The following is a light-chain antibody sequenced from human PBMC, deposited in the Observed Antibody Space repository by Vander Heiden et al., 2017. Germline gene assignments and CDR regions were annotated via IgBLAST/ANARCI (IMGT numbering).Light chain of an antibody. CDR1: SGSVSTRYY. CDR3: VLYMGSGILV. V-gene: IGLV8-61*01. Sequence: QTVVTQEPSFSVSPGGPVTPTCGLSSGSVSTRYYPSWYQQTPGQAPRTLIYSTNARSSWVPVRSSGSILGNKAALTITGAQADDESDYYCVLYMGSGILVFGGGTKLTVL. CDR2: STN. J-gene: IGLJ3*02.